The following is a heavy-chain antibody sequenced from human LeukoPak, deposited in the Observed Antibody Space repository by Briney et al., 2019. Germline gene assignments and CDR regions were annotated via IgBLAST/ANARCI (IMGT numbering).Heavy chain of an antibody. Sequence: PSETLSLTCTVSGGSISSYYWSWIRQPPGKGLEWIGYIYYSGSTNYNPSLKSRVTISVDTSKNQFSLKLSSVTAADTAVYYCARDRGYYYDSSGYYGFDYWGQGTLVTVSS. CDR3: ARDRGYYYDSSGYYGFDY. D-gene: IGHD3-22*01. CDR2: IYYSGST. V-gene: IGHV4-59*01. CDR1: GGSISSYY. J-gene: IGHJ4*02.